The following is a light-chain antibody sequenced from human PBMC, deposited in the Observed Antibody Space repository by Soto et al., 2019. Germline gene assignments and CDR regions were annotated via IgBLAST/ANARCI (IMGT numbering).Light chain of an antibody. CDR2: SNN. J-gene: IGLJ1*01. V-gene: IGLV1-44*01. CDR3: AAWDDSLNGRYV. Sequence: QRYTITKTGSSSNIGSNTVNWYQQLPGTAPKLLIYSNNQRPSGVPDRFSGSKSGTSASLAISGLQSEDEADYYCAAWDDSLNGRYVFGTGTKVTVL. CDR1: SSNIGSNT.